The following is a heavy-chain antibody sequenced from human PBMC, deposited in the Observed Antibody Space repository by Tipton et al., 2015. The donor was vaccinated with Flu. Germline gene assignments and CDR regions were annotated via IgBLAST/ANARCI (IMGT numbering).Heavy chain of an antibody. J-gene: IGHJ6*02. CDR1: GGSISSSNW. D-gene: IGHD3-3*01. CDR2: IYHSGST. V-gene: IGHV4-4*02. CDR3: ARDLHYDFWSGYYRVGYYYGMDV. Sequence: TLSLTCAVSGGSISSSNWWSWVRQPPGKGLEWIGEIYHSGSTNYNPSLKSRVTISVDKSKNQFSLKLSSVTAADTAVYYCARDLHYDFWSGYYRVGYYYGMDVWGQGTTVTVSS.